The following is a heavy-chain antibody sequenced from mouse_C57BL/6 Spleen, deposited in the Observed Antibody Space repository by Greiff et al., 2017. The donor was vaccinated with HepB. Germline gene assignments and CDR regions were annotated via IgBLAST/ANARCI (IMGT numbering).Heavy chain of an antibody. J-gene: IGHJ3*01. CDR3: TRKGRDWFAY. Sequence: ESGAELVRPGASVTLSCKASGYTFTDYEMHWVKQTPVHGLEWIGAIDPETGGTAYNQKFKGKAILTADKSSSTAYMELRSLTSEDSAVYYCTRKGRDWFAYWGQGTLVTVSA. V-gene: IGHV1-15*01. CDR1: GYTFTDYE. CDR2: IDPETGGT.